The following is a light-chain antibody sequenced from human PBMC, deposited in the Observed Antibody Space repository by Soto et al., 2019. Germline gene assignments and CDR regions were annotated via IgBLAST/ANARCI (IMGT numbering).Light chain of an antibody. CDR2: AAS. V-gene: IGKV1-39*01. CDR1: QSISNY. Sequence: DIQMTQSPSSLSASVGDRVTITCRASQSISNYLNWYQHKPGKAPKLLIYAASSLQSGVPSRFSGSGSGTDFTLTISSLQPEDFATYSRQQSYNTPRTFGQGTKLEIK. CDR3: QQSYNTPRT. J-gene: IGKJ2*01.